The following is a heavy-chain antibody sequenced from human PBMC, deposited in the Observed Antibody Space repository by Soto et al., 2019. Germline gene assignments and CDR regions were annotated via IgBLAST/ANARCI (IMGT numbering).Heavy chain of an antibody. D-gene: IGHD3-9*01. CDR1: GFPVSSNY. J-gene: IGHJ4*02. Sequence: EVQLVESGGGLIQPGGSLRLSCAASGFPVSSNYMTWVRQAPGKGLEWVAITYTSGTIYYTDSVKGRFTVSRDSSKTTLYLQMNSLRAEDTAVYYCARGLGPFFDFWGQGTLVTVS. CDR3: ARGLGPFFDF. V-gene: IGHV3-53*01. CDR2: TYTSGTI.